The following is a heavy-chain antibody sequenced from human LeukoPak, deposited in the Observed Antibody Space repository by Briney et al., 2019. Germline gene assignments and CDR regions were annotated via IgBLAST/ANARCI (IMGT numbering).Heavy chain of an antibody. CDR3: ARGDLAVAGTFPHDY. V-gene: IGHV1-2*02. J-gene: IGHJ4*02. Sequence: GASVKVSCKASGYTFTDYYMHWVRQAPGQGLEWMGLINPDSGDTKYAQKFQGRVTMTMDTSISTAYMELIRLRSDDTAVYYCARGDLAVAGTFPHDYWGQGTLVTVSS. CDR1: GYTFTDYY. D-gene: IGHD6-19*01. CDR2: INPDSGDT.